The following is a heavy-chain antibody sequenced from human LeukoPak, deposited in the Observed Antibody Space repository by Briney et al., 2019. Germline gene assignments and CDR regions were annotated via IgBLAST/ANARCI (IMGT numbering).Heavy chain of an antibody. CDR3: AKVAYYEILKSCFDY. V-gene: IGHV3-23*01. CDR1: GFTFSSYV. J-gene: IGHJ4*02. Sequence: PGGSLRLSCAASGFTFSSYVMHWVRQAPGKGLEWVSAISSSGGRTDDADSVKGRFTISRDNSKNTLYLQMNSLRAEDTAVYYCAKVAYYEILKSCFDYWGQGTLVTVSS. D-gene: IGHD3-9*01. CDR2: ISSSGGRT.